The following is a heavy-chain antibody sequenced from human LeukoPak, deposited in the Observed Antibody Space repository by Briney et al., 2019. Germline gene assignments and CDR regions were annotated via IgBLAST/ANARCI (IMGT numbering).Heavy chain of an antibody. CDR2: INTNTGNP. J-gene: IGHJ5*02. Sequence: GASVKVSCKASGYTFITYAMNWVRQAPGQGLEWMGWINTNTGNPTYAQGFTGRFVFSLDTSVSTAYLQISSLKDDDTAVYYCPRANLWFGELGWIDPWGQGTLVTVSS. CDR1: GYTFITYA. CDR3: PRANLWFGELGWIDP. D-gene: IGHD3-10*01. V-gene: IGHV7-4-1*02.